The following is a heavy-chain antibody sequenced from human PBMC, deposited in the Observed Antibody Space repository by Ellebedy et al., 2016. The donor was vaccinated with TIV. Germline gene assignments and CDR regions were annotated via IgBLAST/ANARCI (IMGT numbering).Heavy chain of an antibody. V-gene: IGHV2-70*17. Sequence: SGPTLVXPTQTLTLTCTFSGFSLSTSGMCVSWIRQPPGKALEWLARIDWVADKFYSTSLKTRLTISRDTSKNQVVLTMTNMDPVDTATYYCARTSGKSGEPMMDFDLWGRGTLVTVSS. CDR2: IDWVADK. D-gene: IGHD3-3*01. CDR1: GFSLSTSGMC. CDR3: ARTSGKSGEPMMDFDL. J-gene: IGHJ2*01.